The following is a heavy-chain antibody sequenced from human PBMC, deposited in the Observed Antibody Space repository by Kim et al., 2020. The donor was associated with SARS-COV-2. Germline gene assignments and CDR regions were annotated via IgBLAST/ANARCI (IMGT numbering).Heavy chain of an antibody. V-gene: IGHV4-61*01. Sequence: SQTLSLTCTVSGGSVSSGSYYWSWIRQPPGKGLEWIGYIYYSGSTNYNPSLKSRVTISVDTSKNQFSLKLSSVTAAETAVYYCAREHAGMVRGVIYGTDYWSQGTLVTVSS. CDR3: AREHAGMVRGVIYGTDY. CDR1: GGSVSSGSYY. J-gene: IGHJ4*02. D-gene: IGHD3-10*01. CDR2: IYYSGST.